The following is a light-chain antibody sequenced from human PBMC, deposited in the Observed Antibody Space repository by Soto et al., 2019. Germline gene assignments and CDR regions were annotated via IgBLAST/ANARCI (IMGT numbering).Light chain of an antibody. CDR3: QQYNNWPPIT. CDR1: QSVSSD. CDR2: GAS. Sequence: EIVLTHSPATLSVSPVERATLSCSASQSVSSDLAWYQQKPGQAPRLLIYGASTRATGIPARFSGSGSGTEFTLTISSLQSEDFAVYHCQQYNNWPPITFGQGTRLEIK. V-gene: IGKV3-15*01. J-gene: IGKJ5*01.